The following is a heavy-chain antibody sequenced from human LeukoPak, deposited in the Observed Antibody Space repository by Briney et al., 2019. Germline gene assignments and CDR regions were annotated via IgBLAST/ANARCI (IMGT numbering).Heavy chain of an antibody. V-gene: IGHV4-34*01. Sequence: SGTLSLTCAVYGGSFSGYYWSWIRQPPGKGLEWIGEINHSGSTNYNPSLKSRVTISVDTSKNQFSLKLSSVTAADTAVYYCARTPMVATKNWFDPWGQGTLVTVSP. CDR2: INHSGST. CDR1: GGSFSGYY. J-gene: IGHJ5*02. CDR3: ARTPMVATKNWFDP. D-gene: IGHD5-12*01.